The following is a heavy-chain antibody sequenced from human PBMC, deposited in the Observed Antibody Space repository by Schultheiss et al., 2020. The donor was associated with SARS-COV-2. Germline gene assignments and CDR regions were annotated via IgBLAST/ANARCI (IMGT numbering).Heavy chain of an antibody. V-gene: IGHV3-33*01. CDR1: GFTFSSYG. J-gene: IGHJ4*02. Sequence: GGSLRLSCAASGFTFSSYGMHWVRQAPGKGLEWVAVMWYDGSDKYYADSVKGRFTISRDNAKNSLYLQMNSLRAEDTAVYYCARVNGGNQGDYWGQGTLVTVSS. CDR2: MWYDGSDK. CDR3: ARVNGGNQGDY. D-gene: IGHD2-8*01.